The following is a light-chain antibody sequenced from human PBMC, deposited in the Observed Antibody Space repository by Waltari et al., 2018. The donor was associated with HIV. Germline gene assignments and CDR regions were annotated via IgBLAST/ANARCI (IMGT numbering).Light chain of an antibody. V-gene: IGKV3-20*01. CDR3: QQYGSSPWT. Sequence: EIVLTQSPGTLSLSPGERAALSCRASQSVSSNYLAWYQHKPGQAPRLLIYGTSNRATGIPDRFSGSGSGTDFTLTISRLEPEDFALYYCQQYGSSPWTFGQGTKVEIK. CDR2: GTS. J-gene: IGKJ1*01. CDR1: QSVSSNY.